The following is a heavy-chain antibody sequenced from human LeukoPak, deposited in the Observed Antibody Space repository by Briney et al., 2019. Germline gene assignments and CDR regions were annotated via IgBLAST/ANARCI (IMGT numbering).Heavy chain of an antibody. CDR3: ARDVGPNGLLL. J-gene: IGHJ4*02. Sequence: PSETLSLTCAVYGGSFSGYYWSWIRQPPGKGLEWIGEINHSGSTNYNPSLKSRVTISVDTSKNQFSLKLSSVTAADTAVYYCARDVGPNGLLLWGQGTLVTVSS. CDR1: GGSFSGYY. CDR2: INHSGST. D-gene: IGHD2-15*01. V-gene: IGHV4-34*01.